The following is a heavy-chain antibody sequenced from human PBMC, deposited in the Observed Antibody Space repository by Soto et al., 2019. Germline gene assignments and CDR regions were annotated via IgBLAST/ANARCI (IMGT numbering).Heavy chain of an antibody. V-gene: IGHV1-18*04. J-gene: IGHJ4*02. CDR3: AREYYSTTTWIDY. D-gene: IGHD2-15*01. CDR1: GFTFTSYP. CDR2: VHPYEGTT. Sequence: GASVKVFCKTSGFTFTSYPFSWVRQAPGQGLEWLAWVHPYEGTTKVAHQFRDRLTLTTDTSVATVFMELTSLTSDDTAVYFCAREYYSTTTWIDYWGQGTLVTVSS.